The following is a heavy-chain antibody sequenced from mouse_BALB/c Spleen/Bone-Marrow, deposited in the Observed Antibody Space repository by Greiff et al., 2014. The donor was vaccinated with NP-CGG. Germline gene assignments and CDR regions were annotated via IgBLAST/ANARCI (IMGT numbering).Heavy chain of an antibody. Sequence: LQQSGSELVRPGASVKLSCKASGYTFTSYWMHWVKQRPGQGLEWFGNIYPGSGRTNYDEKFKSKATLTVDTSSSTAYMQLSSLTSEDSAVYYCTRYVGYAMDYWGQGTSVTVSS. D-gene: IGHD3-3*01. V-gene: IGHV1S22*01. J-gene: IGHJ4*01. CDR2: IYPGSGRT. CDR1: GYTFTSYW. CDR3: TRYVGYAMDY.